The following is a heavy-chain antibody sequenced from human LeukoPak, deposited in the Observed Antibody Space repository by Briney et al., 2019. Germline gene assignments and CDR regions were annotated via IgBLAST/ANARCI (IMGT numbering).Heavy chain of an antibody. CDR3: ARIWFGLRRLYYFDY. J-gene: IGHJ4*02. D-gene: IGHD3-10*01. Sequence: SETLSLTCTVSGGSISSSSYYWGWIRQPPGKGLEWIGSIYYSGSTYYNPSLKSRVTISVDTSKNQFSLKVTSVTAADTAVYFCARIWFGLRRLYYFDYWGQGTLVTVSS. CDR1: GGSISSSSYY. CDR2: IYYSGST. V-gene: IGHV4-39*07.